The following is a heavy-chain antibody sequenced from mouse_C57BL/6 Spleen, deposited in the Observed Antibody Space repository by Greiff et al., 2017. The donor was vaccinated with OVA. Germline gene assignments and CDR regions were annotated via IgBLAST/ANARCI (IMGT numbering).Heavy chain of an antibody. CDR2: IWSGGST. J-gene: IGHJ4*01. Sequence: QVQLQQSGPGLVQPSQSLSITCTVSGFSLTSYGVHWVRQSPGKGLEWLGVIWSGGSTDYNAAFISRLSISKDNSKSQVFFKMNSLQADDTAIYYCARSSITTVVAKSSYYYAMDYWGQGTSVTVSS. CDR1: GFSLTSYG. V-gene: IGHV2-2*01. D-gene: IGHD1-1*01. CDR3: ARSSITTVVAKSSYYYAMDY.